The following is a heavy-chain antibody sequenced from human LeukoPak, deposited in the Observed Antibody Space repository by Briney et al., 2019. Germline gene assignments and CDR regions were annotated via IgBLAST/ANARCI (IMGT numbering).Heavy chain of an antibody. CDR2: ISSSGSII. V-gene: IGHV3-48*03. D-gene: IGHD6-19*01. CDR1: GFTFTTYE. Sequence: GGSLRLSCAASGFTFTTYEMNWVRQAPGKGLEWVSFISSSGSIIYYADSEQGRFTISRDNAKNSLYLQMNSLRAEDTAVYYCARGHYTSDWYYFDYWGQGTLVTVSS. J-gene: IGHJ4*02. CDR3: ARGHYTSDWYYFDY.